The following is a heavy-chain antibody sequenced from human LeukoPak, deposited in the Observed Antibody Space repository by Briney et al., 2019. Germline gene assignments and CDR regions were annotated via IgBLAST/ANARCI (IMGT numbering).Heavy chain of an antibody. D-gene: IGHD3-9*01. CDR2: TSSSGGST. J-gene: IGHJ4*02. CDR1: TFTFSNYA. Sequence: PSGCLTLSCAASTFTFSNYAMNWVRQAQGHGREWVSRTSSSGGSTYYADSVKGRFTISRDNSKNTLYLQMNSLRAEDTAVYYCAKVRYVGYYFDTWGQGTLVTVSS. V-gene: IGHV3-23*01. CDR3: AKVRYVGYYFDT.